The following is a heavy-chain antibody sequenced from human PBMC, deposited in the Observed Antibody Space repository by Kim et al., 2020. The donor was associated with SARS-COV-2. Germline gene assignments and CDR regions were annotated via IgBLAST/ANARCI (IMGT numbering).Heavy chain of an antibody. Sequence: ASVKVSCKASGYTFTGYYMHWVRQAPGQGLEWMGRINPNSGGTNYAQKFHGRVTMTRDTSISTAYMELSRLRSDDTAVYYCARDWSRIFGVGIMGGGLWFDPWGQGTLVTVSS. D-gene: IGHD3-3*02. CDR3: ARDWSRIFGVGIMGGGLWFDP. J-gene: IGHJ5*02. CDR2: INPNSGGT. V-gene: IGHV1-2*06. CDR1: GYTFTGYY.